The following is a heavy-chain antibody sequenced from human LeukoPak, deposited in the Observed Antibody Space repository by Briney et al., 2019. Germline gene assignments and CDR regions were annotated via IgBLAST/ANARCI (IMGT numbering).Heavy chain of an antibody. CDR3: ARRGGCSSRRRPIHY. J-gene: IGHJ4*02. CDR1: GFTFSDYW. Sequence: GGSLRLSCTASGFTFSDYWMTWVRQAPGKGPEWVANIKQDGSQRYYVDTVRGRFTISRDNAKNSLFLQMNGLRAEDTAVYYCARRGGCSSRRRPIHYWGQGPLVTVSS. D-gene: IGHD6-6*01. V-gene: IGHV3-7*01. CDR2: IKQDGSQR.